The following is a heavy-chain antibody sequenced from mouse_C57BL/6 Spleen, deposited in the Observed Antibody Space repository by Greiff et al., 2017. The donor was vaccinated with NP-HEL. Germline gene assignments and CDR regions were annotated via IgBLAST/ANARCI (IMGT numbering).Heavy chain of an antibody. CDR3: ARGIYDGYLYYAMDY. J-gene: IGHJ4*01. V-gene: IGHV3-6*01. D-gene: IGHD2-3*01. CDR1: GYSITSGYY. Sequence: EVKLLESGPGLVKPSQSLSLTCSVTGYSITSGYYWNWIRQFPGNKLEWMGYISYDGSNNYNPSLKNRISITRDTSKNQFFLKLNSVTTEDTATYYCARGIYDGYLYYAMDYWGQGTSVTVSS. CDR2: ISYDGSN.